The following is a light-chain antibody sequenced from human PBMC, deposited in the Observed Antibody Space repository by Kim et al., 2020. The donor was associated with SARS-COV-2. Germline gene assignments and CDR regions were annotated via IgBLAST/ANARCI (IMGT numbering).Light chain of an antibody. Sequence: DIVMTQSPDSLAVSLGERATINCKSSQSVFYSSNNKNYLAWYQQKPGQPPKLLIYWASTRESGVPDRFSGGGSGTDFTLTISSLQAEDVAVYYCQQYYSSPGFTFGPGTKVDIK. CDR3: QQYYSSPGFT. CDR2: WAS. V-gene: IGKV4-1*01. J-gene: IGKJ3*01. CDR1: QSVFYSSNNKNY.